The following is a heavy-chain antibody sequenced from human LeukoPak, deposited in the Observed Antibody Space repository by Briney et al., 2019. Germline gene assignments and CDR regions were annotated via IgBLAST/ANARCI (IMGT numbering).Heavy chain of an antibody. Sequence: GASVKVSCKASGYTFTGYYMHWVRQAPGQGLEWMGWINPNSGGTNYAQKFQGRVTMTRDTSISTAYMELSRLRSDDTAVYYCASTFSGPYYYYYMDVWGKGTTVTISS. CDR2: INPNSGGT. CDR1: GYTFTGYY. V-gene: IGHV1-2*02. J-gene: IGHJ6*03. CDR3: ASTFSGPYYYYYMDV. D-gene: IGHD1-26*01.